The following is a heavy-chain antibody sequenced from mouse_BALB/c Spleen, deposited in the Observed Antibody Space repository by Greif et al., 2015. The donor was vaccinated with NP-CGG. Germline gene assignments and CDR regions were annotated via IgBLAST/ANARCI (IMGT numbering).Heavy chain of an antibody. CDR1: GYTFTEYT. D-gene: IGHD2-2*01. Sequence: EAQLQQSGPELVKPGASVKISCKTSGYTFTEYTMHWVKQSRGESLEWIGGIHPNNVIPIYNQKFKGKATLTVDKSSNTAYMELRSLTSEDAAVYYCARKAVGYDWYFDVWGAGTTVTVSS. CDR3: ARKAVGYDWYFDV. CDR2: IHPNNVIP. J-gene: IGHJ1*01. V-gene: IGHV1-18*01.